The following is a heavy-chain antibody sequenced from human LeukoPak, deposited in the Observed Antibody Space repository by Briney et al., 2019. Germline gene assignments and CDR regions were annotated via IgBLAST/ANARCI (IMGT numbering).Heavy chain of an antibody. CDR1: GSSISSTYY. CDR3: ARNNTRTVSRGSSRRRANAFDI. CDR2: FYNSGST. J-gene: IGHJ3*02. V-gene: IGHV4-38-2*01. D-gene: IGHD6-13*01. Sequence: PSETLSLTCAVSGSSISSTYYWGWIRQPPGKGLEWIGSFYNSGSTYYNPSLRSRVTISVDTSKNQFSLRLRSVTAADTAVYYCARNNTRTVSRGSSRRRANAFDIWGHGTMVTVSS.